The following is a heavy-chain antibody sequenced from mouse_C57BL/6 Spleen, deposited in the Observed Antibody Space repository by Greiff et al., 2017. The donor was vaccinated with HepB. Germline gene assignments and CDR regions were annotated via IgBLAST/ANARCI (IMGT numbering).Heavy chain of an antibody. J-gene: IGHJ4*01. CDR2: IDPSDSYT. V-gene: IGHV1-69*01. CDR3: ARSEKKGDFMDY. CDR1: GYTFTSYW. D-gene: IGHD2-13*01. Sequence: VQLQQPGAELVMPGASVKLSCKASGYTFTSYWMHWVKQRPGQGLEWIGEIDPSDSYTNYNQKFKGKSTLTVDKSSSTAYMQLNSLTSEDSAVYYCARSEKKGDFMDYWGQGTSVTVSS.